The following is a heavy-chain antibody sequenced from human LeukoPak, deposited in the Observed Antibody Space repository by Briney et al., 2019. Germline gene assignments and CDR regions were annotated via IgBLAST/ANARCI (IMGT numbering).Heavy chain of an antibody. V-gene: IGHV3-30*02. CDR3: AKIAVAGERFDY. CDR2: IRYDGSNK. J-gene: IGHJ4*02. CDR1: GSTFSSYG. Sequence: GGSLRLSCAASGSTFSSYGMHWVRQAPGKGLEWVAFIRYDGSNKYYADSVKGRLTISRDNSKNTLYLQMNSLRAEDTAVYYCAKIAVAGERFDYWGQGTLVTVSS. D-gene: IGHD6-19*01.